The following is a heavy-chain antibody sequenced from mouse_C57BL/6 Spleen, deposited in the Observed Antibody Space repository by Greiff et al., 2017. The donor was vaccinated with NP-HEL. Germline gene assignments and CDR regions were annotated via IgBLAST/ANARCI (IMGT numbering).Heavy chain of an antibody. V-gene: IGHV5-4*01. Sequence: EVQRVESGGGLVKPGGSLKLSCAASGFTFSSYAMSWVRQTPEKRLEWVATISDGGSYTYYPDNVKGRFTISRDNAKNNLYLQMSHLKSEDTAMYYCAREDYGYGGAPYAMDYWGQGTSVTVSS. CDR1: GFTFSSYA. J-gene: IGHJ4*01. CDR3: AREDYGYGGAPYAMDY. CDR2: ISDGGSYT. D-gene: IGHD2-2*01.